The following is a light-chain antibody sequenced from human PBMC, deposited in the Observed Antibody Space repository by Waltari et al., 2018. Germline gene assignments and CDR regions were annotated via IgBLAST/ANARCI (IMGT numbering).Light chain of an antibody. J-gene: IGKJ5*01. V-gene: IGKV1-39*01. CDR1: KNIRSY. Sequence: DLQMTQSPSSLSASVGDRVTISCRASKNIRSYLSWYQQKPGIAPKLVIYAASTLQSGGPSRFSGSGSGTNFTLTITSLQAEEFATYFCQQSYSTPITFGQGTRLEIK. CDR3: QQSYSTPIT. CDR2: AAS.